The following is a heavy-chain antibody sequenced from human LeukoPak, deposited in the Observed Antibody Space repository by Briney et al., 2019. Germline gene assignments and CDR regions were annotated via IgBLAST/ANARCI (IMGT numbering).Heavy chain of an antibody. CDR1: RYTLTSYA. D-gene: IGHD3-22*01. CDR3: ARGSSGYPRYFDY. CDR2: INAGNGNT. Sequence: ASVKVSCKDSRYTLTSYAMHWVRQAPAQRVEWMGWINAGNGNTKYSQKFQGRVTITRDTSASTAYMELSSLRSEDTAVYYCARGSSGYPRYFDYWGQGTLVTVSS. V-gene: IGHV1-3*01. J-gene: IGHJ4*02.